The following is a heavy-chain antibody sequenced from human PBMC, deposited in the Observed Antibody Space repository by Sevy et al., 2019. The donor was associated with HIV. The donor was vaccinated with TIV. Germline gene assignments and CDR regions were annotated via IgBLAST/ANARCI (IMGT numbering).Heavy chain of an antibody. J-gene: IGHJ6*02. CDR2: INNDGSST. Sequence: GGSLRLSCAASGLTFSSYWMHWVRQAPGKGLVWVSRINNDGSSTNYADSVKGRFTISRDNAKNTLYLQMNSLRAEDTAVYYCARERVDFWSGPVDYDFGMDVWGQGTTVTVSS. D-gene: IGHD3-3*01. CDR3: ARERVDFWSGPVDYDFGMDV. CDR1: GLTFSSYW. V-gene: IGHV3-74*01.